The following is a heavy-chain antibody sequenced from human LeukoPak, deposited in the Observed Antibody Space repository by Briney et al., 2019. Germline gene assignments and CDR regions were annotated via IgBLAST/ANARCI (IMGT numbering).Heavy chain of an antibody. J-gene: IGHJ4*02. D-gene: IGHD1-26*01. CDR1: GFTFSSYS. CDR2: ISSSSSYI. Sequence: PGGSLRLACAASGFTFSSYSMNWVRQAPGKGLEGVSSISSSSSYIYYADSVKGRFTISRDNAKNSLYLQMNSLRAEDTAVYYCARDQGGSYPFDYWGQGTLVTVSS. CDR3: ARDQGGSYPFDY. V-gene: IGHV3-21*01.